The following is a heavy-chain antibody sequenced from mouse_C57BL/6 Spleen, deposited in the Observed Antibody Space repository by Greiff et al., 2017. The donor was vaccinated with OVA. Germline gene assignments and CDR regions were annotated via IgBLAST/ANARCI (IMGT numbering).Heavy chain of an antibody. V-gene: IGHV1-69*01. CDR3: ARGNYGSSYDFDY. J-gene: IGHJ2*01. Sequence: VQLQQPGAELVMPGASVKLSCKASGYTFTSYWMHWVKQRPGQGLEWIGEIDPSDSYTNYNQKFKGKSTLTVDKSSSTAYMQLSSLTSEDSAVYYCARGNYGSSYDFDYWGQGTTLTVSS. CDR1: GYTFTSYW. D-gene: IGHD1-1*01. CDR2: IDPSDSYT.